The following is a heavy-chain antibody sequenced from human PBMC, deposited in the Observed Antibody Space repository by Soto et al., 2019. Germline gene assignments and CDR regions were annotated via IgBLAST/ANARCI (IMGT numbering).Heavy chain of an antibody. CDR1: GYSFTSYW. D-gene: IGHD5-18*01. V-gene: IGHV5-51*01. CDR3: ARASGYSYGTPYYYYGMDV. CDR2: IYPGDSNT. Sequence: GESLKISCKGSGYSFTSYWIGWVRQMPGKGLEWMGIIYPGDSNTRYSPSFQGQVTISADKSISTAYLQWSSLKASDTAMYYCARASGYSYGTPYYYYGMDVWGQGTTVTVSS. J-gene: IGHJ6*02.